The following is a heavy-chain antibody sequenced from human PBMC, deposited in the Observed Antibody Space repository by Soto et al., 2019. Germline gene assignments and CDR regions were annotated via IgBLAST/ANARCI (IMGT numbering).Heavy chain of an antibody. Sequence: QVQLVQSGAEVKKPGASVKVSCKASGYTFTSYGISWVRQAPGQGLEWMGWISAYNGNTNYAQNHQGRVTMTTDTTTSTAYLELRSLRSDDTAVYYCARDYYYDSSAVLAYWGQGTLVTVSS. CDR3: ARDYYYDSSAVLAY. CDR2: ISAYNGNT. J-gene: IGHJ4*02. V-gene: IGHV1-18*01. D-gene: IGHD3-22*01. CDR1: GYTFTSYG.